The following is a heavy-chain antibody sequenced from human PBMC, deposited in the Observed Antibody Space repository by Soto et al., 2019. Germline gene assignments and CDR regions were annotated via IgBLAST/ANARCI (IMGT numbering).Heavy chain of an antibody. J-gene: IGHJ4*02. V-gene: IGHV3-30*03. CDR3: ARGGDGLDY. CDR1: GFVFGGFG. D-gene: IGHD3-16*01. Sequence: QVELVESGGGVVRPGKSLTVSCTGSGFVFGGFGMHWVRQTPGKGLEWLGMASYDGTYKYFADSVKGRFTISRDNGMNTVYLQMDNLRLEDTALYDCARGGDGLDYWGRGTLVTVSS. CDR2: ASYDGTYK.